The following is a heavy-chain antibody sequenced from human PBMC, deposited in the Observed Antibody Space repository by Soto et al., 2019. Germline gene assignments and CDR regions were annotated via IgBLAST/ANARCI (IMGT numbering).Heavy chain of an antibody. CDR3: ARNRRPLELRPPAFDI. D-gene: IGHD1-7*01. J-gene: IGHJ3*02. Sequence: GGSLSISCTASGFTFLSYSMNCVRQAPCKGLEWVSSISSSISYIYYADSVKGRFTISRDNAKNSLYLQMNSLRAEDTAVYYCARNRRPLELRPPAFDIWGQGTMVTVSS. CDR1: GFTFLSYS. V-gene: IGHV3-21*01. CDR2: ISSSISYI.